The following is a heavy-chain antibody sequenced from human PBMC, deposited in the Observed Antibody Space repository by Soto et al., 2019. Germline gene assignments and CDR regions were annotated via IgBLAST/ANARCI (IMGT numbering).Heavy chain of an antibody. CDR3: ARVSPRSKVIPPNEDYYYGMDV. D-gene: IGHD1-1*01. V-gene: IGHV3-30-3*01. Sequence: GGSLRLSCAASGFTFSSYAMHWVRQAPGKGLEWVAVISYDGSKKYYADSVKGRFTISRDNSKNTLYLQMNSLRAEDTAVYYCARVSPRSKVIPPNEDYYYGMDVWGQGTTVTVSS. CDR1: GFTFSSYA. CDR2: ISYDGSKK. J-gene: IGHJ6*02.